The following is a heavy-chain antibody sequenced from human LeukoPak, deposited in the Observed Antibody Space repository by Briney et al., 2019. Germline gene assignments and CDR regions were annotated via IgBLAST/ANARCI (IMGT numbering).Heavy chain of an antibody. Sequence: SETLSLTCTVSGGSISSYYWSWIRQPPGKGLEWIGYIYYSGSTNYNPSLKSRVTISVDTSKNQFSLKLSSVTAADTAVYYCARGSLLMVRGAINWFDPWGQGTLVTVSS. CDR1: GGSISSYY. D-gene: IGHD3-10*01. CDR2: IYYSGST. CDR3: ARGSLLMVRGAINWFDP. V-gene: IGHV4-59*12. J-gene: IGHJ5*02.